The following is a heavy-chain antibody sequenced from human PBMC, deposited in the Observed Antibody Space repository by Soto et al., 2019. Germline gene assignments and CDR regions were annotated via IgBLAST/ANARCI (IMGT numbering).Heavy chain of an antibody. Sequence: EVQLVESGGGLVQPGGSLRLSCAASGFTVSSNYMSWVRQAPGKGLEWVSVIYSGGSTYYADSVKGRFTISRDNSKNTLYHQMNSMRAEDTAVYYCARDAYDYIWGSPSGPYYYYYMDVWGKGTTVTVSS. J-gene: IGHJ6*03. V-gene: IGHV3-66*01. CDR2: IYSGGST. D-gene: IGHD3-16*01. CDR3: ARDAYDYIWGSPSGPYYYYYMDV. CDR1: GFTVSSNY.